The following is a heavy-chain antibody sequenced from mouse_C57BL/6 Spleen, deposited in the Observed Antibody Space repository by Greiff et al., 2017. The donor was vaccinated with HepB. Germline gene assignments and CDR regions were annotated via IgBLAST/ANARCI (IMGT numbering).Heavy chain of an antibody. Sequence: QVQLKESGAELVRPGTSVKVSCKASGYAFTNYLIEWVKQRPGQGLEWIGVINPGSGGTNYNEKFKGKATLTADKSSSTAYMQLSSLTSEDSAVYFCARGSSSWFAYWGQGTLVTVSA. CDR3: ARGSSSWFAY. CDR2: INPGSGGT. J-gene: IGHJ3*01. CDR1: GYAFTNYL. D-gene: IGHD1-1*01. V-gene: IGHV1-54*01.